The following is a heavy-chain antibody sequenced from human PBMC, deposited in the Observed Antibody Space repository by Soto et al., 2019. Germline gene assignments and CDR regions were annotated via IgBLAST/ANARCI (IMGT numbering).Heavy chain of an antibody. D-gene: IGHD3-22*01. CDR2: ISCSTSYI. J-gene: IGHJ6*02. CDR1: GFTFSSYS. CDR3: SREVDYCDPYYYYGMDV. V-gene: IGHV3-21*01. Sequence: EVQLVESGGGLVKPGGSLRLSCAASGFTFSSYSMNWVRQAPGKGLEWVSSISCSTSYIYYADSVKGRFTISRDNAKNSLYLQMNSLRAEDTAVYYCSREVDYCDPYYYYGMDVWGQGTTVTVSS.